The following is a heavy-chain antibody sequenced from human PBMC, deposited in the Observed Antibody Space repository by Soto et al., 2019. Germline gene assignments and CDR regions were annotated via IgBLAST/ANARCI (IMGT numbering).Heavy chain of an antibody. J-gene: IGHJ5*02. Sequence: SETLSLTCAVYGGSSSGYYWSWIRQPPGKGLEWIGEINHSGSTNYNPSLKSRVTISVDTSKNQFSLKLSSVTAADTAVYYCARGQYYDFWSGYYRRFSWFDPWGQGTLVTVSS. V-gene: IGHV4-34*01. CDR2: INHSGST. CDR1: GGSSSGYY. D-gene: IGHD3-3*01. CDR3: ARGQYYDFWSGYYRRFSWFDP.